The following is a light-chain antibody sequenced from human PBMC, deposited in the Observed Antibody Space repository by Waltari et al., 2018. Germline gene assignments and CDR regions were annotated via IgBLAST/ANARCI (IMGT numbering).Light chain of an antibody. CDR3: CSYAGSSTVV. Sequence: QSALTQPASVSGSPGQSITISCTGTSSDVGTYNLVSWYQHHPGKAPKLMIYEVSKRPSGVSYPFAGSKSGNPASLTISGLQTDDEADYYCCSYAGSSTVVFGGGTKLTVL. CDR2: EVS. V-gene: IGLV2-23*02. CDR1: SSDVGTYNL. J-gene: IGLJ2*01.